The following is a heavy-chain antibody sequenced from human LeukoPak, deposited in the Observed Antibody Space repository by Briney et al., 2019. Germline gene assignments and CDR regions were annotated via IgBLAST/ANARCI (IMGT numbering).Heavy chain of an antibody. D-gene: IGHD3-22*01. V-gene: IGHV3-48*02. CDR2: ISSSSSTI. J-gene: IGHJ4*02. CDR3: ARGYYYDSSGYYYFVERATDYFDY. CDR1: GFTFNSYS. Sequence: GGSLRLSCAASGFTFNSYSMNWVRQAPGKGLEWVSYISSSSSTIYYADSVKGRFTISRDNAKNSLYLQMNSLRDEDTAVYYCARGYYYDSSGYYYFVERATDYFDYWGQGTLVTVSS.